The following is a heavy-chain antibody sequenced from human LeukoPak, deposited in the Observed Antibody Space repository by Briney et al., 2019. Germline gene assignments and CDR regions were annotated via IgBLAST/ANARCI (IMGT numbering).Heavy chain of an antibody. Sequence: GESLKISCKGSVYSFTSYWIGWVRQMPGKGLEWMGIIYPGDSDTRYSPSFQGQVTISANKSISTAYLQWSSLKASDTAMYYCARLRDSSGYPPVSYWGQGTLVTVSS. D-gene: IGHD3-22*01. J-gene: IGHJ4*02. CDR2: IYPGDSDT. CDR1: VYSFTSYW. CDR3: ARLRDSSGYPPVSY. V-gene: IGHV5-51*01.